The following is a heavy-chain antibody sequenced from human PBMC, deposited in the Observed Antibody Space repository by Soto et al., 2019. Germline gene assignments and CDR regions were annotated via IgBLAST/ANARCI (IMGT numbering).Heavy chain of an antibody. CDR3: ARDIGSYAYGEGY. V-gene: IGHV4-4*07. CDR1: GGSINSYW. Sequence: TLSLTCSVSGGSINSYWWSWIRQPAGKGLEWIGRVYSSGTTDYNPSLNSRATMSVETSKNQFSLKLTSVTAADTAVYYCARDIGSYAYGEGYWGQGIQVTVSS. CDR2: VYSSGTT. D-gene: IGHD3-10*01. J-gene: IGHJ4*02.